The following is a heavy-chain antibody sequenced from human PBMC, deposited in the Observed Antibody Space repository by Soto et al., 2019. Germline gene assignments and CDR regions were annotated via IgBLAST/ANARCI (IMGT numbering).Heavy chain of an antibody. CDR1: GFTFSSYA. CDR2: IGGLTDST. Sequence: PGGSLRRSCAASGFTFSSYAMTGVRQAPGMGLEWISTIGGLTDSTYYAESVKGRFTISRDNSRNTLYLQLNSLSAEDTAIYYCAKVNTIFGVESYYYGMDVWGQGTSVTVSS. V-gene: IGHV3-23*01. CDR3: AKVNTIFGVESYYYGMDV. D-gene: IGHD3-3*01. J-gene: IGHJ6*02.